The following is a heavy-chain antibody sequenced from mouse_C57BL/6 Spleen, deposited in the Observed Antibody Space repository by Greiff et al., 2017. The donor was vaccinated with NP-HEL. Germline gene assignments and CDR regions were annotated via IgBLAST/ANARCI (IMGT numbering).Heavy chain of an antibody. D-gene: IGHD1-1*01. Sequence: VQLQQSGPVLVKPGASVKMSCRASGYTFTDYYMTWVKQTHGKSLEWIGVINPYNGGTSYNQKFKGKATLTVDNSSSTAYMELNSLTSEDAAVYYCGRGTTVVAQDAMDYWGQGTSVTVSS. CDR3: GRGTTVVAQDAMDY. V-gene: IGHV1-19*01. J-gene: IGHJ4*01. CDR1: GYTFTDYY. CDR2: INPYNGGT.